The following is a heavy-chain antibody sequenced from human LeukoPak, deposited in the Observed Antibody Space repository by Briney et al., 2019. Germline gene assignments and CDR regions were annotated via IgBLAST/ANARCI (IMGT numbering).Heavy chain of an antibody. D-gene: IGHD5-18*01. CDR1: GFIFRNYN. J-gene: IGHJ4*02. CDR2: VSSSSGTI. V-gene: IGHV3-48*01. Sequence: PGGPLRLSCAASGFIFRNYNMNGVRQTPGKGRQGLSYVSSSSGTIYYADSVKGRFTISGDNAKNSLYLQMNSLRAEDTAVYYCARALGYSYGYAVDYWGQGTLVTVSS. CDR3: ARALGYSYGYAVDY.